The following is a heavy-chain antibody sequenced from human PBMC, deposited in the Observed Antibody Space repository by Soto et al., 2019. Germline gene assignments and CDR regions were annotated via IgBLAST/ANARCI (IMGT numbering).Heavy chain of an antibody. Sequence: EVQLVESGGGLVKPGGSLRLSCTASGFTFSKAWMNWVRKAPGKGLEWVGRIKSESHGGTTDYAAPVKGRFTISRDDSRNTLYLQMNSLKTEETAVYYCTTVLGPSFCLGDSCYYAFDIWCQGKMVTVSS. CDR3: TTVLGPSFCLGDSCYYAFDI. CDR1: GFTFSKAW. V-gene: IGHV3-15*07. J-gene: IGHJ3*02. CDR2: IKSESHGGTT. D-gene: IGHD2-15*01.